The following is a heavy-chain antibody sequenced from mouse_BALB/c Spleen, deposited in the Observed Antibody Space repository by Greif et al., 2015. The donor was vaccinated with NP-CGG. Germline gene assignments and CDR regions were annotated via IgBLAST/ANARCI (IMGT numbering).Heavy chain of an antibody. D-gene: IGHD1-1*01. CDR1: GYTFTSYY. V-gene: IGHV1S81*02. CDR2: INPSNGGT. J-gene: IGHJ2*01. CDR3: TRPYGSSYFDY. Sequence: VQLQQSGAELVKPGASVKLSCKASGYTFTSYYMYWVKQRPGQGLEWIGGINPSNGGTNFNEKFKSKATLTVDKSSSTAYMQLSSLTSEDSAAYYCTRPYGSSYFDYWGQGTTLTVSS.